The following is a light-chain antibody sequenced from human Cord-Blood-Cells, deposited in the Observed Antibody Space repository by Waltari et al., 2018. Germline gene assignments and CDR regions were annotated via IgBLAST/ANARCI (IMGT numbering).Light chain of an antibody. CDR3: QQYYSTLGT. J-gene: IGKJ1*01. Sequence: DIQLTHSPSSLSASVADRVTITCRASQSISSYLKWYQQKPGKAPKLLIYAASSLQSGVPSRFSGSGSGTDFTLTISSLQPEDFATYYCQQYYSTLGTFGQGTKVEIK. V-gene: IGKV1-39*01. CDR1: QSISSY. CDR2: AAS.